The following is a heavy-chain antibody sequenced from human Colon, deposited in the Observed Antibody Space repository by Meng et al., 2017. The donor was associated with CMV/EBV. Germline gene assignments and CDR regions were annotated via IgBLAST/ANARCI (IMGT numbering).Heavy chain of an antibody. CDR3: AKGRAANDWNDFDS. Sequence: GGSLRLSCAIFGFSLSNYGMHWVRQVPGKGLEWVAFIRHDETSKYYGEAVRGRFTISRDTSKNTVDLLMTSLSPGDTALYYCAKGRAANDWNDFDSWGQGTLVTVSS. CDR2: IRHDETSK. D-gene: IGHD1-1*01. V-gene: IGHV3-30*02. CDR1: GFSLSNYG. J-gene: IGHJ4*02.